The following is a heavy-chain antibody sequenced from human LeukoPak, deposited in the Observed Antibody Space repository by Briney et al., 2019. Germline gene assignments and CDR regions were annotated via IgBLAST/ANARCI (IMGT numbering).Heavy chain of an antibody. CDR3: ARQKRYGSGSYYIDY. CDR2: IYHSGST. D-gene: IGHD3-10*01. J-gene: IGHJ4*02. Sequence: SETLSLTCAVSGGSISSGGYSWRWIRQPPGKGLEWIGYIYHSGSTYYSPSLKSRVTISVDRSKNQFSLKLSSVTAADTAVYYCARQKRYGSGSYYIDYWGQGTLVTVSS. CDR1: GGSISSGGYS. V-gene: IGHV4-30-2*01.